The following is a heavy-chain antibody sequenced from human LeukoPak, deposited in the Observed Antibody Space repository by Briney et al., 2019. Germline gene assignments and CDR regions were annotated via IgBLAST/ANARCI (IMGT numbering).Heavy chain of an antibody. D-gene: IGHD2-21*01. Sequence: GGSLRLSCAASGFTFSSYEMNWVRQAPGKGLEWVSYISSSGSTIYYADSMKGRFTISRDNSKNTLYLQMNSLRVEDTALYYCAKDRAYGQFLWGNDYWGQGTLVTVSS. CDR3: AKDRAYGQFLWGNDY. CDR1: GFTFSSYE. CDR2: ISSSGSTI. J-gene: IGHJ4*02. V-gene: IGHV3-48*03.